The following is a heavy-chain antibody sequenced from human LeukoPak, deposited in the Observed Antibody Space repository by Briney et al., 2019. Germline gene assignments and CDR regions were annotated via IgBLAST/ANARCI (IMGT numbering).Heavy chain of an antibody. CDR3: ARILDSAWGELGY. V-gene: IGHV3-74*01. D-gene: IGHD6-19*01. CDR1: GFTFSSYW. Sequence: PGGSLRLSCAASGFTFSSYWMHWVRQAPGKGPVWVSRIKTDGTITAYADSVKGRFTISRDNSKNTLYLQMNSLRAEDTAVYYCARILDSAWGELGYWGQGTLVTVSS. CDR2: IKTDGTIT. J-gene: IGHJ4*02.